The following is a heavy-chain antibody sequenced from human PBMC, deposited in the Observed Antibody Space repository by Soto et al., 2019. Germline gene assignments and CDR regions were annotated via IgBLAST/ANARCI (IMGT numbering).Heavy chain of an antibody. CDR2: IIPIFGTA. CDR3: ASKISYCGVDCYYGGPSDAFDY. D-gene: IGHD2-21*02. J-gene: IGHJ4*02. CDR1: GGTFSSYA. V-gene: IGHV1-69*06. Sequence: SVKVSCKASGGTFSSYAISWVRQAPGQGLEWMGGIIPIFGTANYAQKFQGRVTITADKSTSTAYMELSSLRSEDTAVYYCASKISYCGVDCYYGGPSDAFDYWGRG.